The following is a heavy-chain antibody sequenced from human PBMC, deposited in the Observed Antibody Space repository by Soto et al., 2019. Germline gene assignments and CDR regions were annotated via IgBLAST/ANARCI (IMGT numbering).Heavy chain of an antibody. J-gene: IGHJ3*02. D-gene: IGHD1-7*01. CDR1: GGSVSSGSYY. V-gene: IGHV4-61*01. CDR2: IYYSGST. Sequence: SETLSLTCTVSGGSVSSGSYYWSWIRQPPGKGLEWIGYIYYSGSTNYNPSLKSRVTISVDTSKNQFSLKLSSVTAADTAVYYCARWYNWNYDAFDIWGQGTMVTVSS. CDR3: ARWYNWNYDAFDI.